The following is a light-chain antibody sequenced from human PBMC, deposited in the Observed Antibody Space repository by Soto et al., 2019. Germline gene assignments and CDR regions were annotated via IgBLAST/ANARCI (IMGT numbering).Light chain of an antibody. Sequence: PGERATLSCRASQSVSSTYLAWYQQKPGQAPRPLISAASSGATGTPDRFSGSGSGTDFTLTISRLEPEDFAVYYCQHYSSSLWAVGQ. CDR3: QHYSSSLWA. CDR2: AAS. V-gene: IGKV3-20*01. J-gene: IGKJ1*01. CDR1: QSVSSTY.